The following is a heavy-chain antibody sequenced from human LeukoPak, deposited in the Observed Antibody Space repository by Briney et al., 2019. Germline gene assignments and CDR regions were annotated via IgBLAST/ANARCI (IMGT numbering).Heavy chain of an antibody. J-gene: IGHJ4*02. CDR2: IYPGDSDT. CDR1: GYSFTSYW. CDR3: ARLYRIMITFGGVIAPPFDY. V-gene: IGHV5-51*01. D-gene: IGHD3-16*02. Sequence: GESLKISCKGSGYSFTSYWIGWVRQMPGKGLEWMGIIYPGDSDTRYSPSFQGQVTISADKSISTAYLQWSSLKASDTAMYYCARLYRIMITFGGVIAPPFDYWGQGTLVTVSS.